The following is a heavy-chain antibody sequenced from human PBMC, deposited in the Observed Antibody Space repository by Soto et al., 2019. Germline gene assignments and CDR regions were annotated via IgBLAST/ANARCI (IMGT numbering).Heavy chain of an antibody. J-gene: IGHJ6*03. D-gene: IGHD6-13*01. CDR1: GFSLSNARMG. Sequence: SGPTLVNPTETLTLTCTVSGFSLSNARMGVSWIRQPPGKALEWLAHIFSNDDKSYSTSLKSRLTISKDTSKSQVVLTMTNMDPVDTATYYCARSIAAAPNYYYYYYTDVWGKGTTVTVSS. CDR2: IFSNDDK. V-gene: IGHV2-26*01. CDR3: ARSIAAAPNYYYYYYTDV.